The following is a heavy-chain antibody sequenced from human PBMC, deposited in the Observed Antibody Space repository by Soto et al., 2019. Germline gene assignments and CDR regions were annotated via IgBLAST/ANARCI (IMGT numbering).Heavy chain of an antibody. CDR3: ARYCSGSRCRPDIYYYYTDV. CDR1: GFTFSDHW. CDR2: IRQDGSGE. Sequence: GGSLRLSCAASGFTFSDHWMSWVRQAPGKGPEWVATIRQDGSGEYYVDSVKGRFTISRDNAKNSLYLQMNSLRAEDTARYYSARYCSGSRCRPDIYYYYTDVWGKGTTVTVSS. J-gene: IGHJ6*03. V-gene: IGHV3-7*01. D-gene: IGHD2-2*01.